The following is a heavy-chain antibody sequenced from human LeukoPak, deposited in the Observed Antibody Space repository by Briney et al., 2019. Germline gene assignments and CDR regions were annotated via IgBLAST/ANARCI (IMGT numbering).Heavy chain of an antibody. CDR2: IYYSGST. D-gene: IGHD4-17*01. CDR1: GGSISSSSYY. J-gene: IGHJ4*02. Sequence: PSETLSLTCTVSGGSISSSSYYWGWIRQPPGKGLEWIGSIYYSGSTYYNPSLKSRVTISVATSKNQFSLKLSSVTAADTAVYYCARDKEATVTVFDYWGQGTLVTVSS. V-gene: IGHV4-39*07. CDR3: ARDKEATVTVFDY.